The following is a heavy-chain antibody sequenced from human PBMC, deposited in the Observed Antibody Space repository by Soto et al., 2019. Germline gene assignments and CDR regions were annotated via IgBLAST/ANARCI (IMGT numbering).Heavy chain of an antibody. Sequence: GASVKVSCKASGYTFSTYAIHWVRQAPGQSLEWMGWLNGGTGQTRYSQRFQDRATITRDTSASTAYMEVSSLRPEDTAVYYCARGKGMEENYYYYGMDIWGQGTTVTVSS. CDR2: LNGGTGQT. V-gene: IGHV1-3*01. CDR1: GYTFSTYA. D-gene: IGHD1-1*01. CDR3: ARGKGMEENYYYYGMDI. J-gene: IGHJ6*02.